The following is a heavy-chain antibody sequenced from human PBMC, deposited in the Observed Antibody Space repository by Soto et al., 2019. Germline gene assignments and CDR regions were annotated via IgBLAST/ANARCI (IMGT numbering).Heavy chain of an antibody. Sequence: VQLVQSGAEVKTPGSSVKVSCKASGDTFSSYSIAWVRQAPGQGLEWMGGIIPVFRSIHYSQKFQGRVTITADESTTTAYMELTSLRPQDTAVYFCARDDGWNYRYYDMEVWGQGTTVTVS. CDR2: IIPVFRSI. CDR1: GDTFSSYS. D-gene: IGHD1-7*01. J-gene: IGHJ6*02. CDR3: ARDDGWNYRYYDMEV. V-gene: IGHV1-69*12.